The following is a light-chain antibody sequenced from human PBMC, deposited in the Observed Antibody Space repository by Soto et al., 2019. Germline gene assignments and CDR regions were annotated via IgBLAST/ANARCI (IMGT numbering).Light chain of an antibody. CDR1: QSVSSY. V-gene: IGKV3-11*01. CDR3: QQRSNWPPLT. Sequence: EIVLTQSPATLSLSPGERATLSCRASQSVSSYLGWYQQKPGQAPRLLIYDASNRATGIPARFSGSGSGTDFTLTISSLEPEEFAVYYCQQRSNWPPLTFGGGTKVEIK. CDR2: DAS. J-gene: IGKJ4*01.